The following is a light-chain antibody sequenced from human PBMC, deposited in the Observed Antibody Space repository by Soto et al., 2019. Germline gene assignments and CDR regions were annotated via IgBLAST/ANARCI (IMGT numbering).Light chain of an antibody. V-gene: IGKV3-20*01. CDR1: QSVSTSY. CDR2: GAS. J-gene: IGKJ1*01. CDR3: QQYGSSPRT. Sequence: EIVLTQSPGTLSLSPGERATLSCRASQSVSTSYLAWYQQRPGQAPRLLIYGASSRATGIPDRFSGSGSGTAFTPTISSLETEDFAVYYCQQYGSSPRTFGQGTKVEIK.